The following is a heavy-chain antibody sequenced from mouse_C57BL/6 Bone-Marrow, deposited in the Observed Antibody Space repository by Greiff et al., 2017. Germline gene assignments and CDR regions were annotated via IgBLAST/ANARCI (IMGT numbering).Heavy chain of an antibody. CDR3: ARQGNYSNFIAMDY. J-gene: IGHJ4*01. CDR1: GFSLTSYG. D-gene: IGHD2-5*01. V-gene: IGHV2-6-1*01. CDR2: IWSDGST. Sequence: VQLQQSGPGLVAPSQSLSITCTVSGFSLTSYGVHWVRQPPGKGLEWLVVIWSDGSTTYNSALKSRLSISKDNSKSQVFLKMNSLHTDDTAMYYCARQGNYSNFIAMDYWGQGTSVTVSS.